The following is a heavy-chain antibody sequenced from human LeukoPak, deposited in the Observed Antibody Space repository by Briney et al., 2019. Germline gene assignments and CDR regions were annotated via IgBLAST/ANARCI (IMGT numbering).Heavy chain of an antibody. CDR2: ISGSGGST. D-gene: IGHD3-10*01. Sequence: GGSLRLSCAASGFTFSSYAMSWVRQAPGKGLEWVSAISGSGGSTYYADSVKGRFTISRDNSKNTLYLQMNSLRAEDTAVYYCAKEKYGSGSYFPDYWAREPWSPSPQ. J-gene: IGHJ4*02. V-gene: IGHV3-23*01. CDR3: AKEKYGSGSYFPDY. CDR1: GFTFSSYA.